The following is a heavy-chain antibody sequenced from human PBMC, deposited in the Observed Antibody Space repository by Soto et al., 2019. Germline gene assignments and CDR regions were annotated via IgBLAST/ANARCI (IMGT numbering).Heavy chain of an antibody. CDR2: IYYSGST. CDR3: ARDRRYFYGSGRAGGLDV. V-gene: IGHV4-61*01. Sequence: SETLSLTCTVSGGSVSSGSYYWSWIRQPPGKGLAWIGYIYYSGSTNYNPSLKSRVTISVDTSKNQFSLKLSSVTAADSAVYYCARDRRYFYGSGRAGGLDVWGQGTTVTVS. CDR1: GGSVSSGSYY. J-gene: IGHJ6*02. D-gene: IGHD3-10*01.